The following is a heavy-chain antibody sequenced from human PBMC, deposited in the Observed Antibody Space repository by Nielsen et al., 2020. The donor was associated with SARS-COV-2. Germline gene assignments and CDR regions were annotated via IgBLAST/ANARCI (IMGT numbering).Heavy chain of an antibody. J-gene: IGHJ6*02. D-gene: IGHD1-1*01. CDR1: GYTFTSYG. CDR3: ASRNVGYYCYGMDV. V-gene: IGHV1-18*01. Sequence: ASVKVSCKASGYTFTSYGISWVRQAPGQGLEWMGWISAYNGNTNYAQKLQGRVTMTTDTSTSTVYMELRSLRSDDTAVYYCASRNVGYYCYGMDVWGQGTTVTVSS. CDR2: ISAYNGNT.